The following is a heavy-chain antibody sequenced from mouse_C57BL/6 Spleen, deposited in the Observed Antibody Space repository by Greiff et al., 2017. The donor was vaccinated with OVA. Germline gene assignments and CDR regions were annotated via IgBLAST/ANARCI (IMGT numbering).Heavy chain of an antibody. J-gene: IGHJ2*01. D-gene: IGHD1-1*01. V-gene: IGHV5-9*01. CDR3: ASLNYGSSYGLFDY. CDR1: GFTFSSYT. CDR2: ISGGGGNT. Sequence: DVMLVESGGGLVKPGGSLKLSCAASGFTFSSYTMSWVRQTPEKRLEWVATISGGGGNTYYPDSVKGRFTISRDNAKNTLYLQMSSLRSEDTALYYCASLNYGSSYGLFDYWGQGTTLTVSS.